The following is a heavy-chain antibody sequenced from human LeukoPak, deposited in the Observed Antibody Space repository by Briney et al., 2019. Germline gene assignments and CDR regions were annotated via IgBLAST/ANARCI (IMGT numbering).Heavy chain of an antibody. J-gene: IGHJ3*02. CDR3: ARHRSGGSQDDAFDI. V-gene: IGHV3-21*06. Sequence: PGGSLRLSCEASGFTFNTYSMNWARQAPGKGLEWVSSIDSSGGYMFYADSVKGRFIISRDNAKDSLYLQMNSLRAEDTAVHYCARHRSGGSQDDAFDIWGQGTMVTVSS. CDR2: IDSSGGYM. CDR1: GFTFNTYS. D-gene: IGHD2-15*01.